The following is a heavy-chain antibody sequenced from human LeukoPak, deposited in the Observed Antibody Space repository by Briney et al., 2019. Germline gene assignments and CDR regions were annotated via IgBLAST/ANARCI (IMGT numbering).Heavy chain of an antibody. CDR3: ARGLAAAYDYNWLDP. J-gene: IGHJ5*02. D-gene: IGHD5-12*01. CDR2: IYASGTT. V-gene: IGHV4-59*10. CDR1: GGSFSGYY. Sequence: SETLSLTCAVYGGSFSGYYWSWVRQPAGKGLEWIGRIYASGTTRYNPSLQSRVTMSVDMSKNQFSLKLTSVTAADTAVYFCARGLAAAYDYNWLDPWGQGILVTVSS.